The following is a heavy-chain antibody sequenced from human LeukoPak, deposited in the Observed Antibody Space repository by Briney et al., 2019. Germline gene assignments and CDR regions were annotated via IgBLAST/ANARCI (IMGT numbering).Heavy chain of an antibody. CDR1: GFTFSSYG. CDR2: IWYDGSNK. D-gene: IGHD5-18*01. J-gene: IGHJ4*02. V-gene: IGHV3-33*01. CDR3: ARDRVDTAMAGVLDY. Sequence: QPGRSLRLSCAASGFTFSSYGMHWVRQAPSKGLEWVAVIWYDGSNKYYADSVKGRFTISRDNSKNTLYLQMNSLRAEDTAVYYCARDRVDTAMAGVLDYWGQGTLVTVSS.